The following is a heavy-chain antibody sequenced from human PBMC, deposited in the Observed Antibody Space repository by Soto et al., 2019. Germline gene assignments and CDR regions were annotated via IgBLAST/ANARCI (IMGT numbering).Heavy chain of an antibody. CDR2: INPSGGST. D-gene: IGHD6-13*01. V-gene: IGHV1-46*03. J-gene: IGHJ6*03. CDR3: ARAPSSEQQLSSSVYYYMDV. CDR1: GYTFTSYY. Sequence: GASVKVSCKASGYTFTSYYMHWVRQAPGQGLEWMGIINPSGGSTSYAQKFQGRVTMTRDTSTSTVYMELSSLRSEDTAVYYCARAPSSEQQLSSSVYYYMDVWGKGTTVTVSS.